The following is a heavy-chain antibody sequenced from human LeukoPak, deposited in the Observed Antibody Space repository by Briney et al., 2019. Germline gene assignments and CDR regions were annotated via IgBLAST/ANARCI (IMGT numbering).Heavy chain of an antibody. Sequence: PSETLSLTCTVSGGSISTYYWSWVRQPPGKGLEWIGYIYYTGSTDHNPSLKSRVTMSVDTSKNQFSLKLSSVTAADTAVYSCARGSVRGEFDPWGQGTLVTVSS. V-gene: IGHV4-59*01. CDR2: IYYTGST. CDR3: ARGSVRGEFDP. D-gene: IGHD3-10*01. J-gene: IGHJ5*02. CDR1: GGSISTYY.